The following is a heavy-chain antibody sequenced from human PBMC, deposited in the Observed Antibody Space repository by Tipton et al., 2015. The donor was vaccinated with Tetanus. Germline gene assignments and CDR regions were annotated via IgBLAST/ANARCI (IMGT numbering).Heavy chain of an antibody. J-gene: IGHJ6*03. D-gene: IGHD6-13*01. V-gene: IGHV4-61*01. CDR1: GDSISSTSYY. CDR3: ARSEQQLVRGYYYYYYMDV. Sequence: TLSLTCTVSGDSISSTSYYWSWIRQPPGKGLEWIGYIYYSGSTNYNPSLKSRVTISVDTSKNQFSLKLSSVTAADTAVYYYARSEQQLVRGYYYYYYMDVWGKGTTVTVSS. CDR2: IYYSGST.